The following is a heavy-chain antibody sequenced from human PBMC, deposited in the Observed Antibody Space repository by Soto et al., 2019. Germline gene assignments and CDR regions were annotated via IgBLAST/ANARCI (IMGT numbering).Heavy chain of an antibody. CDR1: GFTFSSYA. CDR3: AREVVVVILDAFDI. D-gene: IGHD3-22*01. Sequence: QVQLVESGGGVVQPGRSLRLSCAASGFTFSSYAMHWVRQAPGKGLAWVAVISYDGSNKYYADSVKGRFTISRDNSKNTLDLQMNSLRAEDTAVYYCAREVVVVILDAFDIWGQGTMVTVSS. V-gene: IGHV3-30-3*01. J-gene: IGHJ3*02. CDR2: ISYDGSNK.